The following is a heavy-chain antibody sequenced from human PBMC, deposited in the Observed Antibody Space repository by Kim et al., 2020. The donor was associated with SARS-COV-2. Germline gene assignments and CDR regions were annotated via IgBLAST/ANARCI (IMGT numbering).Heavy chain of an antibody. D-gene: IGHD3-10*01. Sequence: ASVKVSCKASGYTFTGYYMHWVRQAPGQGLEWMGWINPNSGGTNYAQKFQGRVTMTRDTSISTAYMELSRLRSDDTAVYYCARDLKDVVRGVSPYGMDVWGQGTTVTVSS. V-gene: IGHV1-2*02. CDR3: ARDLKDVVRGVSPYGMDV. J-gene: IGHJ6*02. CDR2: INPNSGGT. CDR1: GYTFTGYY.